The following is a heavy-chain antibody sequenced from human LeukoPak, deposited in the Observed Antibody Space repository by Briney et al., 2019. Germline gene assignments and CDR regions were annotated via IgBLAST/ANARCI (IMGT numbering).Heavy chain of an antibody. V-gene: IGHV3-33*06. CDR1: GFTFSSYG. Sequence: GRSLRLSCAASGFTFSSYGMHWVRQAPGKGLEWEAVIWYDGSNKYYADSVKGRFTISRDNSKNTLYLQMNSLRAEDTAVYYCAKSYGMVATNTFDYWGQGTLVTVSS. D-gene: IGHD5-12*01. CDR2: IWYDGSNK. CDR3: AKSYGMVATNTFDY. J-gene: IGHJ4*02.